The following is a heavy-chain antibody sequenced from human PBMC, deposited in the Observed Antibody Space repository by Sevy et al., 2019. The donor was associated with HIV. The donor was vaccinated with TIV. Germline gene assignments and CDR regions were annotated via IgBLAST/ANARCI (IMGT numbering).Heavy chain of an antibody. CDR3: AKRYFSTITCYDDDFWNPYYFYGLDV. D-gene: IGHD2-2*01. Sequence: GGSLRLSCAASGFIFSNYPMSWVRHSPGKGLEWVSDISAGGTTTYYADSVEGRFTISRDNSKNTVSLQMNGLGAEDTAIYYCAKRYFSTITCYDDDFWNPYYFYGLDVWGQGISVTVSS. V-gene: IGHV3-23*01. CDR1: GFIFSNYP. CDR2: ISAGGTTT. J-gene: IGHJ6*02.